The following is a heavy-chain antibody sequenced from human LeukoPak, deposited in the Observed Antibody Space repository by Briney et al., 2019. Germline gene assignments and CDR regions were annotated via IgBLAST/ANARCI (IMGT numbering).Heavy chain of an antibody. J-gene: IGHJ6*03. CDR2: IYYSGST. Sequence: KPSETLSLTCAVYGGSFSGYYWSWIRQPPGKGLEWIGYIYYSGSTNYNPSLKSRVTISVDTSKNQFSLKLSSVTAADTAVYYCARGAYYGSGSYYRDYYYYYMDVWGKGTTVTISS. V-gene: IGHV4-59*01. CDR3: ARGAYYGSGSYYRDYYYYYMDV. D-gene: IGHD3-10*01. CDR1: GGSFSGYY.